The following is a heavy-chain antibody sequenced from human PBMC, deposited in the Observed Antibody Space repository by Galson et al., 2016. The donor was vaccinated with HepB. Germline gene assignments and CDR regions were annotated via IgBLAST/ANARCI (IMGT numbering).Heavy chain of an antibody. Sequence: SVKVSCKASGYTFTSYGISWVRQAPGQGLEWMGWISAYDGNTNYAQKLQGRVTMTTDTSTSTAYMELRSLRSDDTAVYYCARDCSLVVVAATPCDAFDIWGQGTMVTVSS. CDR1: GYTFTSYG. D-gene: IGHD2-15*01. CDR3: ARDCSLVVVAATPCDAFDI. V-gene: IGHV1-18*01. J-gene: IGHJ3*02. CDR2: ISAYDGNT.